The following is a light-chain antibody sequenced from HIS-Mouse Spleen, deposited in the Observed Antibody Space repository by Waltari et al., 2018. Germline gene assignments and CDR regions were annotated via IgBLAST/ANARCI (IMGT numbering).Light chain of an antibody. V-gene: IGLV2-14*01. J-gene: IGLJ2*01. CDR3: SSYTSSSTPVV. CDR1: SSDVGGYNY. CDR2: EVS. Sequence: GQSINISCTGTSSDVGGYNYVSWYQQHPGKASKLMIYEVSNRPSGVSNRFSGSKSGNTASLTISGLQAEDEADYYCSSYTSSSTPVVFGGGTKLTVL.